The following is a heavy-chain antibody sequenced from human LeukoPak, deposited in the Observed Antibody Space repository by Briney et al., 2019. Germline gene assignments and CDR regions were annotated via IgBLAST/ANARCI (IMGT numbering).Heavy chain of an antibody. CDR2: IWYDGSNK. D-gene: IGHD4-4*01. J-gene: IGHJ4*02. CDR3: AKNTRSTVTTPWPIDY. Sequence: GGSLRLSCAASGFTFSSYGMHWVRQAPGKGVEWVAVIWYDGSNKYYADSVKGRFTISRDNSKNTLYLQMNSLRAEDTAVYYCAKNTRSTVTTPWPIDYWGQGTLVTVSS. V-gene: IGHV3-33*06. CDR1: GFTFSSYG.